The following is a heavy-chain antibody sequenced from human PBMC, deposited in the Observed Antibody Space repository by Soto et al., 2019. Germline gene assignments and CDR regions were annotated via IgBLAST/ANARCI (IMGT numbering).Heavy chain of an antibody. V-gene: IGHV4-39*01. J-gene: IGHJ5*02. Sequence: QLQLQESGPGLVKPSETLSLTCTVSGGSISSSSFHWGWIRQPPGKGLEWIGSIYYSGSTYYSPSSKSRATISVDTSKNQFSLKLSSVTAADTAVYYCARRERAAGTDWWFDPWGQGTLVTVSS. D-gene: IGHD6-13*01. CDR2: IYYSGST. CDR3: ARRERAAGTDWWFDP. CDR1: GGSISSSSFH.